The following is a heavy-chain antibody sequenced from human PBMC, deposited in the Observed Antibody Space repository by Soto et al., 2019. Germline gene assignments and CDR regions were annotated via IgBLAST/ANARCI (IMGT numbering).Heavy chain of an antibody. V-gene: IGHV3-30*03. Sequence: GGSLRLSCAASGFTFSNYGIHWVRQAPGKGLEWVAVIAYDGSNKYYADSVKGRFTISRDSSNNTLYLQMNSLRAEDTAIYYCARDHRPGGAYYYYNLDVWGQGTTVTVSS. CDR1: GFTFSNYG. CDR2: IAYDGSNK. J-gene: IGHJ6*02. D-gene: IGHD3-10*01. CDR3: ARDHRPGGAYYYYNLDV.